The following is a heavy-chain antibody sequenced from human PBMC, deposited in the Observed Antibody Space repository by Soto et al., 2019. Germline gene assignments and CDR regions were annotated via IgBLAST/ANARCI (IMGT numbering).Heavy chain of an antibody. Sequence: EVQLVESGGGLVQPGGSLRLSCAASGFTVSNYYMTWVRQPPGKGLEWVSVLYSGGTTNYAYSVKGRFTISRDNSKITVYLQMNSLRADDTAIYYCAREQTDAFDIWGQGTTVTVSS. J-gene: IGHJ3*02. CDR3: AREQTDAFDI. V-gene: IGHV3-66*01. CDR1: GFTVSNYY. CDR2: LYSGGTT.